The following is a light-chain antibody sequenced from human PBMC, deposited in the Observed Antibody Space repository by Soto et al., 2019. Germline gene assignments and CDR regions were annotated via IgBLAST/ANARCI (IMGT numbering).Light chain of an antibody. V-gene: IGLV1-44*01. CDR2: SNN. J-gene: IGLJ2*01. Sequence: QAVVTQAPSASGTPGQRVTISCSGRSSNIGSNTVNWYQQLPGTAPKLLIYSNNQRPSGVPDRFSGSKSGTSASLAISGLQSEDEADYHCAAWDDSLNGRVVFGGGTKLTVL. CDR1: SSNIGSNT. CDR3: AAWDDSLNGRVV.